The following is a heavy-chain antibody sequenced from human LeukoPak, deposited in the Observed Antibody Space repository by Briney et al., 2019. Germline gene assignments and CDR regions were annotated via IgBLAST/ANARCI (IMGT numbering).Heavy chain of an antibody. CDR3: ARPYCSSTSCYYYFDY. CDR2: IWYDGSNK. Sequence: GGSLRLSCAASGFTFSSYGMHWVRQAPGKGLERVAVIWYDGSNKYYADSVKGRFTTSRDNSKNTLYLQMNSLRAEDTAVYYCARPYCSSTSCYYYFDYWGQGTLVTVSS. J-gene: IGHJ4*02. D-gene: IGHD2-2*01. V-gene: IGHV3-33*01. CDR1: GFTFSSYG.